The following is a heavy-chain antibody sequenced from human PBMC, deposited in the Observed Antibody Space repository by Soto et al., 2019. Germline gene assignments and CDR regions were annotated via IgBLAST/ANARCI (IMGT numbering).Heavy chain of an antibody. CDR1: GGSITSGGYY. V-gene: IGHV4-31*03. CDR3: ARSVFP. CDR2: SCYSGFT. Sequence: QVQLQESGPGLVKPSQTLSLTCTVSGGSITSGGYYWSWIRQHPGKGLEWIWYSCYSGFTYYNPALKSRVTISVDPSKHQFSLKLSSVTAAATAVYYCARSVFPWGQGTLVTVSS. J-gene: IGHJ5*02.